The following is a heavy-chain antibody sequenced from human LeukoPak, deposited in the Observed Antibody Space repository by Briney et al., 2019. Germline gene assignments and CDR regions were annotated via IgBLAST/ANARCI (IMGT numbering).Heavy chain of an antibody. CDR1: GGSISSYY. CDR2: IYYSGST. V-gene: IGHV4-59*01. CDR3: ARERGYDSSGYYIDK. D-gene: IGHD3-22*01. J-gene: IGHJ4*02. Sequence: SETLSLTCTVSGGSISSYYWTWIRQPPGKGLEWIGYIYYSGSTDYSPSLKSRVTISVDTSKSQFSLNLSSVTAADTAVYYCARERGYDSSGYYIDKWGQGTLATVSS.